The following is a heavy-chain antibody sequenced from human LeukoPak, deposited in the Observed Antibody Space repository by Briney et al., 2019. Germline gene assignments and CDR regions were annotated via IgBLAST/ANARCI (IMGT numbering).Heavy chain of an antibody. CDR1: GGTFSSYT. J-gene: IGHJ4*02. Sequence: ASVTVSCKASGGTFSSYTISWVRQAPGQGLEWMGRIIPILGIANYAQKFQGRVTITADKSTSTAYMELSSLRSEDTAVYYCARDLGYYDSSGYHGYWGQGTLVTVSS. CDR2: IIPILGIA. CDR3: ARDLGYYDSSGYHGY. V-gene: IGHV1-69*04. D-gene: IGHD3-22*01.